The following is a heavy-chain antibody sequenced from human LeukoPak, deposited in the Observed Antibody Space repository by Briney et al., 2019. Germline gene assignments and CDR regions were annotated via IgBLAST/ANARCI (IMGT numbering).Heavy chain of an antibody. J-gene: IGHJ3*02. D-gene: IGHD2-21*01. CDR2: INPKSGGT. V-gene: IGHV1-2*02. CDR1: GYTFTGYY. Sequence: GASVKVSCKASGYTFTGYYMHWVRQAPGQGLEWMGWINPKSGGTNYAQKFQGRVTVTRDTSTSTVYMELSSLRSEDTAVYYCARHLVVVNCRCTRGSLAIWGQGTMVTVAS. CDR3: ARHLVVVNCRCTRGSLAI.